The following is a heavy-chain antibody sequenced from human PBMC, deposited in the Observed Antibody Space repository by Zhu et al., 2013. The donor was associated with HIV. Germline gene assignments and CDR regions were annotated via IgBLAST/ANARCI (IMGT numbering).Heavy chain of an antibody. CDR2: IIPIFGTA. V-gene: IGHV1-69*01. D-gene: IGHD6-19*01. Sequence: QVQLVQSGAEVKKPGSSVKVSCKASGGTFSSYAINWARQAPGQGLEWMGGIIPIFGTANYAQKFQGRVTITADESTSTAYMELSSLRSEDTAVYYCARDRSRGKQWKGWFDPWGQGTLVTVSS. CDR3: ARDRSRGKQWKGWFDP. CDR1: GGTFSSYA. J-gene: IGHJ5*02.